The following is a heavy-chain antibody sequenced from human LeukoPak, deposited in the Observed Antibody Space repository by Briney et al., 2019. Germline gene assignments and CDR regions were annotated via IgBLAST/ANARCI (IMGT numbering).Heavy chain of an antibody. J-gene: IGHJ4*02. CDR1: GFTFSSYE. V-gene: IGHV3-21*01. CDR3: ARGAYGDFDY. CDR2: ISSSSSYI. D-gene: IGHD3-10*01. Sequence: GGSLRLSCAASGFTFSSYEMNWVRQAPGKGLEWVSSISSSSSYIYYADSVKGRFTISRDNAKNSLYLQMNSLRAEDTAVYYCARGAYGDFDYWGQGTLVTVSS.